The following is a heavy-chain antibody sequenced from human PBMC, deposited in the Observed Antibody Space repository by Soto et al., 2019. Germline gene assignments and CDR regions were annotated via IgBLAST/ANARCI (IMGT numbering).Heavy chain of an antibody. CDR1: GYTFTNYG. D-gene: IGHD1-26*01. CDR2: ISAYDGNT. J-gene: IGHJ4*02. V-gene: IGHV1-18*04. Sequence: GASVKVSCKASGYTFTNYGITWVRQAPGQGLEWMGWISAYDGNTNYAQNFQGRVTMTTDTSTSTAYMELRSLRSDDTAVYYCARGWMGSTSYWGQGTLVTVSS. CDR3: ARGWMGSTSY.